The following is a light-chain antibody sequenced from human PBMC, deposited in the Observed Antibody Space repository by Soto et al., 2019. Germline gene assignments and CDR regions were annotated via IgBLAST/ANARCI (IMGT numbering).Light chain of an antibody. CDR2: DVS. CDR1: SSDVGGYNY. V-gene: IGLV2-11*01. CDR3: CSYAGSNYV. Sequence: QSVLTQPRSVSGSPGQSVTISCTGTSSDVGGYNYVSWYQQHPGKVPKLMIYDVSKRPSGVPDRFSGSKSGNTASLTISGLQAEDEADYYCCSYAGSNYVFGTGTKVT. J-gene: IGLJ1*01.